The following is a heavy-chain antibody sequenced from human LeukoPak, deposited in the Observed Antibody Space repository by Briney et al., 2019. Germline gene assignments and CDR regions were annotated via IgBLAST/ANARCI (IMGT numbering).Heavy chain of an antibody. Sequence: SETLSLTCTVSGGSISSYYWSWIRQPAGKGLEWIGRIYTSGSTNYNPSLKSRVTMLVDTSKNQFSLKLSSVTAADTAVYYCARVGRYQLLEEYFDYWGQGTLVTVSS. J-gene: IGHJ4*02. D-gene: IGHD2-2*01. CDR2: IYTSGST. V-gene: IGHV4-4*07. CDR3: ARVGRYQLLEEYFDY. CDR1: GGSISSYY.